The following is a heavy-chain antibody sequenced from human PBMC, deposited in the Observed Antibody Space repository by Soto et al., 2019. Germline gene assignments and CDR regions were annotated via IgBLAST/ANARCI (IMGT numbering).Heavy chain of an antibody. D-gene: IGHD4-4*01. CDR3: AKDNRDYSNTYYYMDV. CDR1: GITFSTYG. J-gene: IGHJ6*03. CDR2: ISYDGNKK. V-gene: IGHV3-30*18. Sequence: GGSLRLSCAASGITFSTYGMHWVRQAPGKGLERVAVISYDGNKKDYADSVKGRFTISRDNSKNTLYLQMNSLRAEDTAVYYCAKDNRDYSNTYYYMDVWGKGTTVTVSS.